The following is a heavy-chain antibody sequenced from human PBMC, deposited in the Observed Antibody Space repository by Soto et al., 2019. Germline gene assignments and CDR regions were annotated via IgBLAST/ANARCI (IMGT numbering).Heavy chain of an antibody. J-gene: IGHJ4*02. Sequence: SETLSLTCTVSTGSISGYYWSWIRQPPGKGLEWIAYIYYTGDTNYNPSLKSRVTISEDTSKNQFSLKLSSVTAADTAVYYCARHQSSGLYVDSWGQGTLVTAPQ. V-gene: IGHV4-59*08. CDR3: ARHQSSGLYVDS. CDR2: IYYTGDT. D-gene: IGHD6-19*01. CDR1: TGSISGYY.